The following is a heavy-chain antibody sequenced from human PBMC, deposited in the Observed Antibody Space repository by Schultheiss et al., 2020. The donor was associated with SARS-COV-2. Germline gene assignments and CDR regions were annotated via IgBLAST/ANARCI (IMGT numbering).Heavy chain of an antibody. J-gene: IGHJ3*02. CDR1: GLTVSSNY. CDR3: SRNFDYGDNDAFDI. V-gene: IGHV3-21*06. D-gene: IGHD4-17*01. Sequence: GGSLRLSCAASGLTVSSNYMSWVRQAPGKGLEWVSSIRSRGTYIHYADSVKGRFTISRDNAKNTLYLDMNDVRAEDTAVYYCSRNFDYGDNDAFDIWGQGTMVTVSS. CDR2: IRSRGTYI.